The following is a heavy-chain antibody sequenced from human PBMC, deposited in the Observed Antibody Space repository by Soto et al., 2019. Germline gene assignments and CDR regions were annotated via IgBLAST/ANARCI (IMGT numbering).Heavy chain of an antibody. CDR2: IYYSGST. Sequence: PSETLSLTCTVSGGSVSSGSYYWSWIRQPPGKGLEWIGYIYYSGSTNYNPSLKSRVTISVDTSKNQFSLKLSSVTAADTAVYYCVRSWFDPWGQGTLVTVSS. CDR3: VRSWFDP. CDR1: GGSVSSGSYY. J-gene: IGHJ5*02. D-gene: IGHD6-6*01. V-gene: IGHV4-61*01.